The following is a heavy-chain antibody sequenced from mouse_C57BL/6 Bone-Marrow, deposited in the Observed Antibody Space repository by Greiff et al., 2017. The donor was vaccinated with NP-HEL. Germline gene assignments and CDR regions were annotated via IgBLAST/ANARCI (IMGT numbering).Heavy chain of an antibody. CDR1: GFTFSDYY. V-gene: IGHV5-16*01. Sequence: EVQVVESEGGLVQPGSSMKLSCTASGFTFSDYYMAWVRQVPEKGLEWVANINYDGSSTYYLDSLKSRFIISRDNAKNILYLQMSSLKSEDTATYYCARWGSYYGSSYDYAMDYWGQGTSVTVSS. CDR2: INYDGSST. CDR3: ARWGSYYGSSYDYAMDY. J-gene: IGHJ4*01. D-gene: IGHD1-1*01.